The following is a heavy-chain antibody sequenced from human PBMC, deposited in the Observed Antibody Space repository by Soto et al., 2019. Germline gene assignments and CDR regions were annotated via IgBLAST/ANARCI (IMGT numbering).Heavy chain of an antibody. V-gene: IGHV3-30*03. Sequence: QVQLVESGGGVVQPGRSLRLSCAASGFTFSSYGMHWVRQAPGKGLEWVAVISYDGSNKYYADSVKGRFTISRDNSKNTLYLQMNSLSAEDTAVYYCADRQHYWGQGTLVTVSS. CDR2: ISYDGSNK. J-gene: IGHJ4*02. CDR3: ADRQHY. D-gene: IGHD2-2*01. CDR1: GFTFSSYG.